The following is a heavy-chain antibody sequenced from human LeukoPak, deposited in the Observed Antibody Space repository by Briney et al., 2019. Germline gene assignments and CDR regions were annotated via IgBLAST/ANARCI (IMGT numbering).Heavy chain of an antibody. Sequence: SETLSLTCTVSGGSISSSSYYWGWIRQPPGKGLEWIGSIYYSGSTYYNPSLKSRVTISVDTSKNQFSLKLSSVTAADTAVYYCARQPLEYFDYWGQGTLVTVSS. J-gene: IGHJ4*02. CDR1: GGSISSSSYY. V-gene: IGHV4-39*01. D-gene: IGHD1-1*01. CDR2: IYYSGST. CDR3: ARQPLEYFDY.